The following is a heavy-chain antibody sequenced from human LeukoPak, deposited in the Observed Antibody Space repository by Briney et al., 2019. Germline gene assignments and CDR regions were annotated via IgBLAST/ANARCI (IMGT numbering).Heavy chain of an antibody. Sequence: PGGSLRLSCAASGFTFSSYAMHWVRQAPGKGLEWVAVISYDGSNKYYADSVKGRFTISRDNSKNTLYLQMSSLRAEDTAVYYCVKGKFRWFGDPPLDYWGQGTLVTVSS. CDR3: VKGKFRWFGDPPLDY. J-gene: IGHJ4*02. D-gene: IGHD3-10*01. CDR1: GFTFSSYA. V-gene: IGHV3-30*14. CDR2: ISYDGSNK.